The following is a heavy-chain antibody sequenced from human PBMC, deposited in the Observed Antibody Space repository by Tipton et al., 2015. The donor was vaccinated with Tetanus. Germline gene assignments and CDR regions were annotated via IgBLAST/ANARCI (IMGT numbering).Heavy chain of an antibody. V-gene: IGHV4-39*01. CDR2: IYYNGNT. Sequence: TLSLTCTVSGGSVSNGSYYWNWIRQPPGKGLEWIGHIYYNGNTYYLSSLKSRVTISADTSNDQFSLSLRSVTAADTAVYYCARQADNWFDPWGQGTLVTVS. J-gene: IGHJ5*02. D-gene: IGHD6-25*01. CDR1: GGSVSNGSYY. CDR3: ARQADNWFDP.